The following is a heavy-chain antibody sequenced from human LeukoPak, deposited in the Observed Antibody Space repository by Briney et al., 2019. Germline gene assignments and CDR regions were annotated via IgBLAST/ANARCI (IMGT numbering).Heavy chain of an antibody. Sequence: GGSLRLSCAASGFTFSSYSMNWVRQAPGKGLEWVSSISSSSSYIYYADSVKGRFTISRDNSKNTLYLQMNSLRAEDTAVYYCAKGLSYSGSYFDYWGQGTLVTVSS. CDR3: AKGLSYSGSYFDY. CDR2: ISSSSSYI. V-gene: IGHV3-21*04. J-gene: IGHJ4*02. CDR1: GFTFSSYS. D-gene: IGHD1-26*01.